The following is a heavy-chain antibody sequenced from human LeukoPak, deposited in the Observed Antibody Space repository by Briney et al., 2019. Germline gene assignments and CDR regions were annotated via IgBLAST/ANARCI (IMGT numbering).Heavy chain of an antibody. CDR1: GFIVRNYY. D-gene: IGHD1-26*01. CDR2: IYSGGST. Sequence: PGGSLRLSCAASGFIVRNYYLSWVRQAPGKGLEWVSVIYSGGSTYYADSVEGRFTISRDNSKNTVSLQMKSLRAEDTAVYYCARGKSYSGSCIDYWGQGTLVTVSS. J-gene: IGHJ4*02. V-gene: IGHV3-53*01. CDR3: ARGKSYSGSCIDY.